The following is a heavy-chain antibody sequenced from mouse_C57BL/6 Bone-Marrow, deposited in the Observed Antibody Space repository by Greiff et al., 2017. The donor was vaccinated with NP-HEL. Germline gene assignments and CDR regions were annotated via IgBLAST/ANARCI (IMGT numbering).Heavy chain of an antibody. Sequence: QVQLQQPGAELVRPGSSVKLSCKASGYTFTSYWMPWVKPRPIQGLEWIGNIDPSYSETHYIQKFKDKATLTVDKSSSTAYMQLSSLTSEDSAVYYCARNGYSYASPLSYWGQGTLVTVSA. CDR2: IDPSYSET. D-gene: IGHD1-1*01. CDR3: ARNGYSYASPLSY. J-gene: IGHJ3*01. CDR1: GYTFTSYW. V-gene: IGHV1-52*01.